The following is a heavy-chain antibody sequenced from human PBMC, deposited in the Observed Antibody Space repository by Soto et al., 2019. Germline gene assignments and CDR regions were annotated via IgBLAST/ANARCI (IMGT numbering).Heavy chain of an antibody. Sequence: ASVKVSCKASGYTFTSYAMHWVRQAPGQGLEWMGIINPSGGSTSYAQKFQGRVTMTRDTSTSTVYMELSSLRSGDTAVYYCARDARVVAATRWNWFDPWGQGTLVTVSS. CDR1: GYTFTSYA. V-gene: IGHV1-46*01. J-gene: IGHJ5*02. CDR3: ARDARVVAATRWNWFDP. D-gene: IGHD2-15*01. CDR2: INPSGGST.